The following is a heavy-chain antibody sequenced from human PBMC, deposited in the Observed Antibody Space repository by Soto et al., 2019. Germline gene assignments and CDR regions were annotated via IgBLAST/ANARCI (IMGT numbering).Heavy chain of an antibody. CDR2: INHSGST. J-gene: IGHJ4*02. Sequence: SETLSLTCAVYGGSFSGYYWSWIRQPPGKGLEWIGEINHSGSTNYNPSLKSRVTISVDTSKNQFSLKLSSVTAADTAVYYCARGWGDAARGRFDHWGQGTLVTVS. V-gene: IGHV4-34*01. CDR3: ARGWGDAARGRFDH. D-gene: IGHD3-16*01. CDR1: GGSFSGYY.